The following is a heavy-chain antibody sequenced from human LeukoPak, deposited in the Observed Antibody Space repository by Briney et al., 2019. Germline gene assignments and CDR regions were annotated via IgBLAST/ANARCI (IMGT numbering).Heavy chain of an antibody. D-gene: IGHD4-17*01. Sequence: PGGSLRLSCAASAFTFSRYSMNWVRQAPGRGLEWVSSISSSSSYIYYADSLKGRFTISRDNAKNSLYLQMNSLRAEDTAVYFCARDGIINGDYGDAFDIWGQGTMVTVSS. V-gene: IGHV3-21*01. J-gene: IGHJ3*02. CDR2: ISSSSSYI. CDR3: ARDGIINGDYGDAFDI. CDR1: AFTFSRYS.